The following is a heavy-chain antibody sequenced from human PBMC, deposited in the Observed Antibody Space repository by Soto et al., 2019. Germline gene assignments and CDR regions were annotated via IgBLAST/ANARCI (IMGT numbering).Heavy chain of an antibody. Sequence: LSLTCTVSGGSISSSSYYWGWIRQPPGKGLEWIGSIYYSGSTYYNPSLKSRVTISVDTSKNQFSLKLSSVTAADTAVYYCATNYASYYYYGMDVWGQGTTVTVSS. CDR1: GGSISSSSYY. CDR2: IYYSGST. D-gene: IGHD4-4*01. V-gene: IGHV4-39*01. J-gene: IGHJ6*02. CDR3: ATNYASYYYYGMDV.